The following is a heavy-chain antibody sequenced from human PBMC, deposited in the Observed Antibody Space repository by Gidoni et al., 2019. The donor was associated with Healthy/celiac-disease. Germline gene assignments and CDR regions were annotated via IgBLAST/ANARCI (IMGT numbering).Heavy chain of an antibody. D-gene: IGHD1-26*01. CDR1: GFTFSSYW. V-gene: IGHV3-74*01. J-gene: IGHJ6*02. Sequence: VQLVESGGGLVQPGVSLRLSCAASGFTFSSYWMHWVRQAPGKGLVWVSRINSDGSSTSYADSVKGRFTISRDNAKNTLYLQMNSLRAEDTAVYYCTMGYYYYGMDVWGQGTTVTVSS. CDR3: TMGYYYYGMDV. CDR2: INSDGSST.